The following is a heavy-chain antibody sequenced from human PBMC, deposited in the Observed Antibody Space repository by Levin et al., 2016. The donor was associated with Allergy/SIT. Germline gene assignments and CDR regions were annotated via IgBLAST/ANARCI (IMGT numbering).Heavy chain of an antibody. J-gene: IGHJ6*03. V-gene: IGHV4-34*01. Sequence: WIRQPPGKGLEWIGEINHSGSTNYNPSLKSRVTISVDTSKNQFSLKLSSVTAADTAVYYCARGIKGYCSGGSCYSPAGRKRNYYYMDVWGKGTTVTVSS. CDR3: ARGIKGYCSGGSCYSPAGRKRNYYYMDV. D-gene: IGHD2-15*01. CDR2: INHSGST.